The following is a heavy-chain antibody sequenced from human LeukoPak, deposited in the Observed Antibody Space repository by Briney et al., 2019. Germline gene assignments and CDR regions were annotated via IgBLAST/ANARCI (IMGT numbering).Heavy chain of an antibody. CDR2: IYYSGST. J-gene: IGHJ4*02. CDR1: GVSISSYY. D-gene: IGHD5-24*01. Sequence: PSETLSLTCTVSGVSISSYYWSWIRQPPGKGLEWIGYIYYSGSTNYNPSLKSRVTISVDTSKNQFSLKLSSVTAADTAVYYCARVEMATITVDYWGQGTLVTVSS. V-gene: IGHV4-59*08. CDR3: ARVEMATITVDY.